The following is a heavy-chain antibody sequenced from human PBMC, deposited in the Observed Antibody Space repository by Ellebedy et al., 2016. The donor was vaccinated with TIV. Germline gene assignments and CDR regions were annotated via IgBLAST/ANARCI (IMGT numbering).Heavy chain of an antibody. CDR3: ASYSSGWFGY. CDR2: IYYSGST. V-gene: IGHV4-59*08. D-gene: IGHD3-22*01. CDR1: GGSISSYY. Sequence: MPSETLSLTCTVSGGSISSYYWSWIRQPPGKGLEWIAYIYYSGSTNYNPSLMSRVTISVGTSKNQLSLKLSSVTAADTAVYYCASYSSGWFGYWGQGTLVTVSS. J-gene: IGHJ5*01.